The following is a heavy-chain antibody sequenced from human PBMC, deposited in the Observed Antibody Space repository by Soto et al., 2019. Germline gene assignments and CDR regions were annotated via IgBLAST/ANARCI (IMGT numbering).Heavy chain of an antibody. CDR1: GGSISSGGYY. V-gene: IGHV4-31*03. CDR3: ARVVRSLYDFDP. CDR2: IYYSGST. Sequence: SETLSLTCTVSGGSISSGGYYWSWIRQHPGKGLEWIGYIYYSGSTYYNPSLKSRVTISVDTSKNQFSLKLSSVTAADTAVYYCARVVRSLYDFDPWGQGTLVTVSS. J-gene: IGHJ5*02. D-gene: IGHD3-16*02.